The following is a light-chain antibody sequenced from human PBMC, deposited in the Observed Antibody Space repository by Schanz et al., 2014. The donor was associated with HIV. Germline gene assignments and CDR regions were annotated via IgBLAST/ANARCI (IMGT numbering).Light chain of an antibody. Sequence: AIQLTQSPSSLSASVGDRVTITCRASQGISSYLAWYQQKPGRAPKVLVYDASTLQNGVPSRFSGSGSGTDFTLTISSLQPDDFATYYCQQYNSYPSFGQGTKVEIK. J-gene: IGKJ1*01. CDR1: QGISSY. CDR2: DAS. CDR3: QQYNSYPS. V-gene: IGKV1-13*02.